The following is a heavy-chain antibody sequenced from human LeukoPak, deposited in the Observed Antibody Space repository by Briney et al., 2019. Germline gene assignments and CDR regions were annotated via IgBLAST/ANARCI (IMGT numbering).Heavy chain of an antibody. Sequence: PSETLSLTCTVSGGSISSGGYYWSWIRQPAGKGLEWIGRIYSSGSTNYNPSLKSRVTMSVDTSKNQFSLKLSSVTAADTAVYYCARQGSSNSADWFDPWGQGTLVTVSS. D-gene: IGHD4-11*01. CDR1: GGSISSGGYY. CDR3: ARQGSSNSADWFDP. CDR2: IYSSGST. V-gene: IGHV4-61*02. J-gene: IGHJ5*02.